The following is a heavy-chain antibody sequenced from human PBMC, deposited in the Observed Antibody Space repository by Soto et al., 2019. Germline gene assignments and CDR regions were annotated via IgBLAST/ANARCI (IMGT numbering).Heavy chain of an antibody. V-gene: IGHV3-30-3*01. Sequence: QVQLVESGGGVVQPGRSLRLSCAASGFTFSSYAMHWVRQAPGKGLEGVAVISYDGSNKYYADSVKGRFTISRDNSKNTLYLQMNSLRAEDTAVYYCEGPMEAAGTLYYWGQGTLVTVSS. CDR3: EGPMEAAGTLYY. D-gene: IGHD6-13*01. J-gene: IGHJ4*02. CDR2: ISYDGSNK. CDR1: GFTFSSYA.